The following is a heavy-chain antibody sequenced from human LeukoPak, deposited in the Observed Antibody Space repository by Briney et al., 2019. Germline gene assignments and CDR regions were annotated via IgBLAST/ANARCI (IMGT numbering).Heavy chain of an antibody. Sequence: PGGSLRLSCAASGFTFDDYAMHWVRQTPGKGLEWVSSVSWNSGSIAYADSVKGRFAISRDNAKNSLYLQMNSLRAEDTALYYCAKASAGNYGDYFDSWGQGTPVTVSS. CDR3: AKASAGNYGDYFDS. CDR1: GFTFDDYA. J-gene: IGHJ4*02. V-gene: IGHV3-9*01. CDR2: VSWNSGSI. D-gene: IGHD4-17*01.